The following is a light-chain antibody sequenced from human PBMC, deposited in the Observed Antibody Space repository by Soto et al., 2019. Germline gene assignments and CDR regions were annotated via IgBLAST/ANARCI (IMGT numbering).Light chain of an antibody. V-gene: IGLV2-14*03. CDR3: SSYTSSTTGVV. Sequence: QSVLTQPASVSGSPGQSITISCTGTSSDVGGYNYVSWYQQHPDKAPKLIIYDVSNRPSGVSNRFSGSKSGNTASLTISRLQAEDEADYYCSSYTSSTTGVVFGGGTKLTVL. CDR2: DVS. CDR1: SSDVGGYNY. J-gene: IGLJ2*01.